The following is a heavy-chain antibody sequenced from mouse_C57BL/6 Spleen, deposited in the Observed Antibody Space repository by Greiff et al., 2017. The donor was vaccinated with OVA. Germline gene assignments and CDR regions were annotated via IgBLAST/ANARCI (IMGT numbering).Heavy chain of an antibody. D-gene: IGHD2-4*01. Sequence: QVQLQQSGAELMKPGASVKLSCKATGYTFTGYWIEWVKQRPGHGLEWIGEILPGSGSTNYNGKFKGKATLTADKSSSTAYMQLSSLTSEDSAVYFCARGGYDYDDGAWFAYWGQGTLVTVSA. CDR1: GYTFTGYW. CDR3: ARGGYDYDDGAWFAY. V-gene: IGHV1-9*01. J-gene: IGHJ3*01. CDR2: ILPGSGST.